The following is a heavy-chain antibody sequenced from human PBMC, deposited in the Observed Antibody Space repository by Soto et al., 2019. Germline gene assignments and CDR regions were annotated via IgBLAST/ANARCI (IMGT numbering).Heavy chain of an antibody. D-gene: IGHD5-12*01. CDR2: IIPILDTA. CDR1: GDTFRSYP. CDR3: ACARDGYNYGDWFDP. Sequence: QVQLEQSGAEVKKSGSSVKVSCKASGDTFRSYPITWVRQASGQGLEWMGGIIPILDTANYAQKFQGRVTITADTSTSIAYMELSSLRSEDAAVYSCACARDGYNYGDWFDPWGQGTLVTVSS. V-gene: IGHV1-69*06. J-gene: IGHJ5*02.